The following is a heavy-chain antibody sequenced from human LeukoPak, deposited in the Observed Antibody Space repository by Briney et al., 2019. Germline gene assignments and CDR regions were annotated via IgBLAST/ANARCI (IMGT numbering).Heavy chain of an antibody. V-gene: IGHV1-69*05. Sequence: SVKVSCKASGYTFTTYGISWVRQAPGQGLEWMGGIIPIFGTANYAQKFQGRVTMTRDTSTSTVYMELCSLRSEDTAVYYCARDTTGTTGSKFDPWGQGTLVTVSS. CDR2: IIPIFGTA. CDR1: GYTFTTYG. J-gene: IGHJ5*02. CDR3: ARDTTGTTGSKFDP. D-gene: IGHD1-7*01.